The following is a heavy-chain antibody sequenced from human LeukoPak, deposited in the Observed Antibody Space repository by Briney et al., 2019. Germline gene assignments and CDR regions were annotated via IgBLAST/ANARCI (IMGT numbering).Heavy chain of an antibody. CDR3: ARGRPDYDFWSGPRYYFDY. CDR1: GGSFSGYY. D-gene: IGHD3-3*01. J-gene: IGHJ4*02. V-gene: IGHV4-34*01. CDR2: INHSGST. Sequence: PSETLSLNCAVYGGSFSGYYWSWIRQPPGKGLEWIGEINHSGSTNYNPSLKSRVTISVDTSKNQFSLKLSSVTAAGTAVYYCARGRPDYDFWSGPRYYFDYWGQGTLVTVSS.